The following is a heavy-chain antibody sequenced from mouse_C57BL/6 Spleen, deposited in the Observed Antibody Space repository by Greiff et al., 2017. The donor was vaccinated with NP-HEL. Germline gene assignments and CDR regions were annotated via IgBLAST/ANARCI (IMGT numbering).Heavy chain of an antibody. D-gene: IGHD1-1*01. J-gene: IGHJ2*01. V-gene: IGHV1-81*01. CDR3: ARGEYYGSRGY. CDR2: IYPRSGNT. CDR1: GYTFTSYG. Sequence: VQLQQPGAELARPGASVKLSCKASGYTFTSYGISWVKQRTGQGLEWIGEIYPRSGNTYYNEKFKGKATLTADKSSSTAYMELRSQTAEDSSVYFCARGEYYGSRGYWGQGTTLTVSS.